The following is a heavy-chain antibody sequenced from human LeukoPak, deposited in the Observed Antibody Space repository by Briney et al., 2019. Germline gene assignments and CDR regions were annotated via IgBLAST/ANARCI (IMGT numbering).Heavy chain of an antibody. J-gene: IGHJ4*02. V-gene: IGHV3-30-3*01. CDR2: MSYDGTSE. D-gene: IGHD5-24*01. CDR1: GFTFSSNA. Sequence: GGSLRLSCAASGFTFSSNAMHWVRQAPGKGLEWVAVMSYDGTSEYYADSVRGRFTISRDHSQNMLHLQMNSLRDDDTALYYCVRDRRDGKNLAYHFDFWGQGTLVTVSS. CDR3: VRDRRDGKNLAYHFDF.